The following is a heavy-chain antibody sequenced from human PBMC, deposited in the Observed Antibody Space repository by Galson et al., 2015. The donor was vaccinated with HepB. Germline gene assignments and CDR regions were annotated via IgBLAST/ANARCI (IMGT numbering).Heavy chain of an antibody. V-gene: IGHV4-31*03. J-gene: IGHJ4*02. Sequence: TLSLTCTVSGVSISTGGYYWSWIRQHPGRGLEWIGYIYYSGSTYYNPSLKSRVTISVDTSKNQFSLKLTSVAAADTAVYYCARGESQLWFDFWGQGTLVTVSS. D-gene: IGHD5-18*01. CDR2: IYYSGST. CDR1: GVSISTGGYY. CDR3: ARGESQLWFDF.